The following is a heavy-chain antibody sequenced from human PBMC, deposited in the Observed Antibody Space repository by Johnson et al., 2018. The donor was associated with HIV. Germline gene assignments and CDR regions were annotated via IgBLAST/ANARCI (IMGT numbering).Heavy chain of an antibody. J-gene: IGHJ3*01. Sequence: VQVLESGGGVVQPGGSLRLSCAASGFTLNSYAMHWVRQAPGKGLEYVSAITSNGGSTYYANSVKGRFTISRDSPKNTVFLQMNSLRAEDTAVYYCARDRARDAFDVWGQGTMVTVSS. CDR1: GFTLNSYA. CDR2: ITSNGGST. CDR3: ARDRARDAFDV. V-gene: IGHV3-64*01.